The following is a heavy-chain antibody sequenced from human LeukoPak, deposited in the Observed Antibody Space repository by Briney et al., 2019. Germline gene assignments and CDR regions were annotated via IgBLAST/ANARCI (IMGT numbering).Heavy chain of an antibody. J-gene: IGHJ3*02. CDR3: ASSNKGGGGYCSSTSCRYIQGAFDI. CDR2: IFHSGST. V-gene: IGHV4-38-2*02. D-gene: IGHD2-2*01. CDR1: GYSVSSGFY. Sequence: LSETLSLTCSVSGYSVSSGFYWGWIRQPPGKGLEWIGSIFHSGSTYYNSSLKSRVTISVDTSKNQFSLRLSSVTAADTAVYYCASSNKGGGGYCSSTSCRYIQGAFDIWGQGTMVTVSS.